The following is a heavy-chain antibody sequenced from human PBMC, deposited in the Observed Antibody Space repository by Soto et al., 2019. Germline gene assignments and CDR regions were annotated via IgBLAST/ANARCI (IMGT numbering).Heavy chain of an antibody. J-gene: IGHJ4*02. D-gene: IGHD3-10*01. CDR2: ISGSGGST. Sequence: GGSLRLSCAASGFTFSSYAMSWVRQAPGKGLEWVSAISGSGGSTYYADSVKGRFTTSRDNSKNTLYLQMNSLRAEDTAVYYCANLNYGPREKGFYEYFDYWGQGTLVTVSS. V-gene: IGHV3-23*01. CDR1: GFTFSSYA. CDR3: ANLNYGPREKGFYEYFDY.